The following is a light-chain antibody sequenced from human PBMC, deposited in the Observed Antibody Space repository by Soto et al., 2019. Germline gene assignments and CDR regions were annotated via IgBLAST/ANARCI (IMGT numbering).Light chain of an antibody. V-gene: IGKV4-1*01. CDR1: QSLLYSSNNKNS. CDR2: WAS. J-gene: IGKJ3*01. Sequence: DIVMTQSPDSLGVSLGERATINCKSSQSLLYSSNNKNSLAWFQQKPGHPPRLLIYWASTRESGVPDRFSGSGSGTHFTLTISSPHAEDVAIYYSKKYYTVPITFVPGNHVEIK. CDR3: KKYYTVPIT.